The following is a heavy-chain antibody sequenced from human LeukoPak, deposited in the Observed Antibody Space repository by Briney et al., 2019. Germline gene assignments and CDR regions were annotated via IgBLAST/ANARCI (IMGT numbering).Heavy chain of an antibody. CDR3: ASLWFGDPNDAFDI. CDR1: GFTFSSYS. J-gene: IGHJ3*02. CDR2: ISSSSSYI. V-gene: IGHV3-21*01. D-gene: IGHD3-10*01. Sequence: GGSLRLSCAASGFTFSSYSMNWVRQAPGKGLEWVSSISSSSSYIYYADSVKGRFTISRDNAKNSLYLQMNSLRAEDTAVYYCASLWFGDPNDAFDIWGQGTMVTVSS.